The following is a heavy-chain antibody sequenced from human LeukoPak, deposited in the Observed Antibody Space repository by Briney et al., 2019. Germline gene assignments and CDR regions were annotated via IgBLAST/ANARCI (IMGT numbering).Heavy chain of an antibody. Sequence: SGGSLRLSCAASGFTFSSYAMDWVRQAPGKGLEWVAVISYDGSNKYYADSVKGRFTISRDNSKNTLYLQMNSLRAEDTAVYYCARDTGGSEYYYYYGMDVWGQGTTVTVSS. J-gene: IGHJ6*02. CDR3: ARDTGGSEYYYYYGMDV. CDR1: GFTFSSYA. V-gene: IGHV3-30-3*01. CDR2: ISYDGSNK. D-gene: IGHD3-10*01.